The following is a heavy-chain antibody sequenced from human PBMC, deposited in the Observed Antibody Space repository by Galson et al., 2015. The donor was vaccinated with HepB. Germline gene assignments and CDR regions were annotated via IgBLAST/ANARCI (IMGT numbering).Heavy chain of an antibody. V-gene: IGHV3-23*01. CDR3: AKGVGYCSSTSCSADAFDI. D-gene: IGHD2-2*01. CDR1: GFTFSSYA. CDR2: ISGSGGST. J-gene: IGHJ3*02. Sequence: SLRLSCAASGFTFSSYAMSWVRQAPGKGLEWVSAISGSGGSTYYADSVKGRFTISRDNSKNTLYLQMNSLRAEDTAVYCCAKGVGYCSSTSCSADAFDIWGQGTMVTVSS.